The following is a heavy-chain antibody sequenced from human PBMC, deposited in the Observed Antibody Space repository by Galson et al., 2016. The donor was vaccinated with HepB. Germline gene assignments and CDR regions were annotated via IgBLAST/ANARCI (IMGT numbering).Heavy chain of an antibody. J-gene: IGHJ5*02. Sequence: LSLTCTVSGGSISRNYWSWIRQPPGKGLELIGYISYSGSTNYNPSLKSRVAISGDTSKNQFSLRLSSVTAADTAIYYCARSMGYSFNSGFDWFDPWGQGTLVTVSS. D-gene: IGHD5-18*01. CDR2: ISYSGST. CDR3: ARSMGYSFNSGFDWFDP. CDR1: GGSISRNY. V-gene: IGHV4-59*01.